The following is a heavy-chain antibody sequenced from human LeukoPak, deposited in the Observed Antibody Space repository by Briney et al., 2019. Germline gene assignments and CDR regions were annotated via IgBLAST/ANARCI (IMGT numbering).Heavy chain of an antibody. J-gene: IGHJ6*03. V-gene: IGHV4-34*01. CDR1: GGSFSGYY. Sequence: SETLSLTCAVYGGSFSGYYWSWIRQPPGKGLEWIGEITHSGSTTYNPSLKSRFTISVDTSKNQFSLKLSSVTAADTAVYYCARVQLGYCSGGSCSTTITYYYYYYMDVWGKGTTVTVSS. CDR2: ITHSGST. D-gene: IGHD2-15*01. CDR3: ARVQLGYCSGGSCSTTITYYYYYYMDV.